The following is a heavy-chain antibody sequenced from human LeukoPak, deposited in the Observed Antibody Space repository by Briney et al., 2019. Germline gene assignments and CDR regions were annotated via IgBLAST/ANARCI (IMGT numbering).Heavy chain of an antibody. CDR2: ITSSGTYT. J-gene: IGHJ4*02. CDR3: AKDFPYQLYYDSSGLSDY. D-gene: IGHD3-22*01. CDR1: GFTFSNYN. V-gene: IGHV3-21*04. Sequence: SGGSLRLSCADSGFTFSNYNMNWVRQAPGKAMEWVSSITSSGTYTFYADSVKGRFTISRDNAKNSLYLQMDSLGPEDTAVYYCAKDFPYQLYYDSSGLSDYWGQGTLVTVSS.